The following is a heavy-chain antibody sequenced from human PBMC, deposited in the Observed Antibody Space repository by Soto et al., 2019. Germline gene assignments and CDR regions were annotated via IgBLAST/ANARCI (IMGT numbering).Heavy chain of an antibody. CDR2: ISSSGSTI. CDR3: ARERVVLGYCSGGSCLTMYYYYGMDV. Sequence: GGSLRLSCAASGFTFSSYEMNWVRQAPGKGLEWVSYISSSGSTIYYADSVKGRFTISRDNAKNSLYLQMNSLRAEDTAVYYCARERVVLGYCSGGSCLTMYYYYGMDVWGQRTTVTVSS. CDR1: GFTFSSYE. J-gene: IGHJ6*02. V-gene: IGHV3-48*03. D-gene: IGHD2-15*01.